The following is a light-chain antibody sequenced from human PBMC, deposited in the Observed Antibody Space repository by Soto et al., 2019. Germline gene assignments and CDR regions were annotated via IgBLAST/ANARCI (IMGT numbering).Light chain of an antibody. Sequence: DIVMTQSPATLSLSPGERATLSCRASQSVSNNLAWYQQKPGQAPRLLIYGASTRATGIPARFSGSGSGTEFTLTISSLQSEDFAVYYCQQYDNWPPPWTFGQGTKVEIK. CDR3: QQYDNWPPPWT. V-gene: IGKV3-15*01. J-gene: IGKJ1*01. CDR2: GAS. CDR1: QSVSNN.